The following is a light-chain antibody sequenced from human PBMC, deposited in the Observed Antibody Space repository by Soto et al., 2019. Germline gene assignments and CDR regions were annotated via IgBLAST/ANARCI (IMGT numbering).Light chain of an antibody. V-gene: IGLV2-14*01. Sequence: QSALTQPASVSGSPGQSITISCTGTSSDVGAYNYVSWYQQHPGKAPKLMIYEVSDRPSGVSNRFSGPKSGNTASLTISGLQAEDEADYYCYSYTSSTPLVFGGGTKLTVL. CDR2: EVS. CDR3: YSYTSSTPLV. J-gene: IGLJ2*01. CDR1: SSDVGAYNY.